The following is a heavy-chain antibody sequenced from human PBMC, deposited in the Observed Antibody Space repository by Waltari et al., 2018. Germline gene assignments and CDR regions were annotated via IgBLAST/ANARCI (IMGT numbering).Heavy chain of an antibody. CDR2: ITGGDDT. D-gene: IGHD1-20*01. CDR1: GITFSNYA. Sequence: EVQLLESGGDLVQPGGSLRLSCAASGITFSNYAINWVRLAPGTGVVECSVITGGDDTDYADSVKGRFTISRDTSKDTVHLQMNGLRAEDTAIYYCATPFYNWDDPLHSWGQGTLVTVSS. CDR3: ATPFYNWDDPLHS. J-gene: IGHJ4*02. V-gene: IGHV3-23*01.